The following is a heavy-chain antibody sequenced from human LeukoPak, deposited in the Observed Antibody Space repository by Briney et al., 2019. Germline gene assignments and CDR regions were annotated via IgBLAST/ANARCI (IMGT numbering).Heavy chain of an antibody. V-gene: IGHV4-38-2*02. CDR1: GYSISSGYY. CDR2: IYHSGST. CDR3: ARERGDSGSYYPDY. Sequence: SETLSLTCTVSGYSISSGYYWGWIRQPPGKGLEWIGSIYHSGSTYYKPSLKSRVTISVDTSKNQFSLKLSSVTAADTAVYYCARERGDSGSYYPDYWGQGTLVTVSS. D-gene: IGHD1-26*01. J-gene: IGHJ4*02.